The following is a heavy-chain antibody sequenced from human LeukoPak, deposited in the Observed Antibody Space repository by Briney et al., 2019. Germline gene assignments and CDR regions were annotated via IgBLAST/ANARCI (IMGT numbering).Heavy chain of an antibody. CDR2: ISWNGDSI. J-gene: IGHJ3*02. Sequence: PGRSLRLSCAASGFTLDDYAMHWVRQAPGKGLEWVSGISWNGDSIGYADSVKGRFTISRDNAQNSLYLQMNSLRAEDTAVYYCAKGLWGSQAFDIWGQGTMVTVSS. CDR3: AKGLWGSQAFDI. V-gene: IGHV3-9*01. CDR1: GFTLDDYA. D-gene: IGHD7-27*01.